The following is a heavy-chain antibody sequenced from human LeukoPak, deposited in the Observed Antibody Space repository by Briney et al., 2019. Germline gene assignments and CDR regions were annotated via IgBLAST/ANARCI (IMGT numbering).Heavy chain of an antibody. D-gene: IGHD4-17*01. CDR3: ARRGGDYTLLGYYYYMDV. Sequence: GGSLRLSCAASGLAFSNYTMNWVRQAPGRGLEWVSSISSGSSYIYYADSVKGRFTISRDNAKNSLYLQMNSLRAEDTAVYYCARRGGDYTLLGYYYYMDVWGKGTTVTISS. V-gene: IGHV3-21*04. CDR2: ISSGSSYI. CDR1: GLAFSNYT. J-gene: IGHJ6*03.